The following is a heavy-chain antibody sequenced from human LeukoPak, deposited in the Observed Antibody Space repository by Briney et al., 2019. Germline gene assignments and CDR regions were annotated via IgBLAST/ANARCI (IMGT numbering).Heavy chain of an antibody. J-gene: IGHJ3*02. CDR3: ARAPDYYDSSGYLTHAFDI. D-gene: IGHD3-22*01. CDR1: GGSISSGGYY. CDR2: IYYSGST. V-gene: IGHV4-31*03. Sequence: PSETLSLTCTVSGGSISSGGYYWSWIRQHPGKGLEWIGYIYYSGSTYYNPSLESRVTISVDTSKNQFSLKLSSVTAADTAVYYCARAPDYYDSSGYLTHAFDIWGQGTMVTVSS.